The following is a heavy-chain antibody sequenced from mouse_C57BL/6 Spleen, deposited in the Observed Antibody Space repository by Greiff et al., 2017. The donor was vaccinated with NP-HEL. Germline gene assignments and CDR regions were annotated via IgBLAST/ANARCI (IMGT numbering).Heavy chain of an antibody. CDR2: IDPSDSYT. Sequence: VQLQQSGAELVKPGASVKLSCKASGYTFTSYWMQWVKQRPGQGLEWIGEIDPSDSYTNYNQKFKGKATLTVDTSSSTAYLQLSSLTSEDSAVYYCARGRYGNDYAMDYWGQGTSVTVSS. V-gene: IGHV1-50*01. CDR3: ARGRYGNDYAMDY. D-gene: IGHD2-10*02. CDR1: GYTFTSYW. J-gene: IGHJ4*01.